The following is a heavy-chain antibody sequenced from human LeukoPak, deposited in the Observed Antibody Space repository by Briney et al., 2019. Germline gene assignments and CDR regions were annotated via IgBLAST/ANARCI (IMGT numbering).Heavy chain of an antibody. CDR1: GFTFDDYA. CDR2: ISWNSGSI. J-gene: IGHJ4*02. D-gene: IGHD3-10*01. Sequence: PGGSLRLSCAASGFTFDDYAMHWVRQAPGKGLEWVSGISWNSGSIDYADSVKGRFTISRDNAKNSLYLQMNSLRAEDTALYYCAKGRVTMVRDWGQGTLVTVSS. V-gene: IGHV3-9*01. CDR3: AKGRVTMVRD.